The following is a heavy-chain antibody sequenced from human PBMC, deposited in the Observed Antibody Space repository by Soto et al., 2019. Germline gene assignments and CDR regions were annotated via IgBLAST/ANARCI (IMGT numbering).Heavy chain of an antibody. Sequence: GGSLRLSCAASGFTFSSYAMSWVRQAPGKGLEWVSAISGSGGSTYYADSVKGVFTISSANSKNTLYLQMNSLRAEDTAVYYCAKGRYFDWADFDYWGQGTLVTVSS. CDR2: ISGSGGST. J-gene: IGHJ4*02. V-gene: IGHV3-23*01. CDR3: AKGRYFDWADFDY. CDR1: GFTFSSYA. D-gene: IGHD3-9*01.